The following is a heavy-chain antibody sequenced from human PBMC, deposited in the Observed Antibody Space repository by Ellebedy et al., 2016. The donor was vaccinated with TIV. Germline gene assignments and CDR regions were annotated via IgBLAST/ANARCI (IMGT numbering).Heavy chain of an antibody. Sequence: MPSETLSLTCTVSGGSISSYYWSWIRQPPGKGLEWIGYIYYSGSTNYNPSLKSRVTISVDTSKNQFSLKPSSVTAADTAVYYCAIVKGNCSSTSCFSFWFDPWGQGTLVTVSS. CDR3: AIVKGNCSSTSCFSFWFDP. V-gene: IGHV4-59*08. D-gene: IGHD2-2*01. CDR1: GGSISSYY. J-gene: IGHJ5*02. CDR2: IYYSGST.